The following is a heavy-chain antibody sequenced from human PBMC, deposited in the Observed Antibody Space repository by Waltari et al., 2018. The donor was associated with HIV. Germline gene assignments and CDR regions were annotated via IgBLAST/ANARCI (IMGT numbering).Heavy chain of an antibody. CDR3: AREALYDSSGYYFDY. CDR1: GFTFNKHW. D-gene: IGHD3-22*01. J-gene: IGHJ4*02. V-gene: IGHV3-7*01. CDR2: RKQDESEK. Sequence: EVQLVESGGGLVQPGGSLRLSCAASGFTFNKHWMTWVRQAPGKGLEWVANRKQDESEKYYVDSLKGRFTSARDNANNSLFLQMNSLRVEYTAVYYCAREALYDSSGYYFDYWGQGTLVTVSS.